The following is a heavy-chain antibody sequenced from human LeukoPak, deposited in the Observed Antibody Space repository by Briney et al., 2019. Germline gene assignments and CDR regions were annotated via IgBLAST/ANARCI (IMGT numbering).Heavy chain of an antibody. J-gene: IGHJ4*02. Sequence: PSETLSLTCTVSGGSISSSSYYWGWIRQPPGKGLEWIGSIYYSGSTYYNPSLKSRVTISVDTPKNQFSLKVGSMTAADTAVYYCARAGGYGLIDYWGQGTMVTVSS. CDR1: GGSISSSSYY. V-gene: IGHV4-39*07. CDR2: IYYSGST. D-gene: IGHD5-18*01. CDR3: ARAGGYGLIDY.